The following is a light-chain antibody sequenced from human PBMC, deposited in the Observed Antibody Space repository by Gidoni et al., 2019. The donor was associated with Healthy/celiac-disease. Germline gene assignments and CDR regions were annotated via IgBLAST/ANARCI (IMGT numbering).Light chain of an antibody. V-gene: IGLV1-40*01. CDR1: SSNSGAGNY. Sequence: QSVLTQPPSISGAPGQRVTISCTGGSSNSGAGNYVHLYKQLPGTAPKLPIYGDSNRPSGGPDRFSASKAGTSASLAIAGLQAEDEADYYCQSYDISLSGFWVFGGGTKLTVL. J-gene: IGLJ3*02. CDR2: GDS. CDR3: QSYDISLSGFWV.